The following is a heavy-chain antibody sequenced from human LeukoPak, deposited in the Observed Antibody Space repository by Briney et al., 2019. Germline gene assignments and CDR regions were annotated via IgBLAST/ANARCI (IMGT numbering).Heavy chain of an antibody. CDR1: GFTVGSNY. CDR2: IYTGGST. CDR3: ARDRNAAATDY. D-gene: IGHD6-13*01. V-gene: IGHV3-66*01. Sequence: PGGSLRLSCAVSGFTVGSNYMSWVRQAPGKGLEWVSVIYTGGSTYYADSVKGRFTVSRDNSKNTPYLQMNSPRAEDTAVYYCARDRNAAATDYWGQGTLVTVSS. J-gene: IGHJ4*02.